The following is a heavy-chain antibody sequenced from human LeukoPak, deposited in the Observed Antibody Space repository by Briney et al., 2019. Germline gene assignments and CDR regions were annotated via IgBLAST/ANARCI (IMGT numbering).Heavy chain of an antibody. CDR2: VYYSGST. V-gene: IGHV4-31*03. J-gene: IGHJ4*02. Sequence: SETLSLTCTVSGGSISSGGYYWSWIRQHPGKGLEWIGYVYYSGSTYYNPSLKSRVTISVDTSKNQFSLKLSSVTAADTAVYYCARVPIVEPPDYWGQGTLVTVSS. CDR1: GGSISSGGYY. D-gene: IGHD1-14*01. CDR3: ARVPIVEPPDY.